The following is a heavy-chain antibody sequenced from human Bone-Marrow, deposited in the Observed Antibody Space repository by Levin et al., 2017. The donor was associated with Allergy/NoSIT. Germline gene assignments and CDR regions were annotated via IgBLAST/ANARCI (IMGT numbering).Heavy chain of an antibody. J-gene: IGHJ4*02. CDR3: ARDIRFSSGYYFDY. Sequence: SETLSLTCTVSRGSLSTYYWAWIRQPPGKGQEWIGDIYYTGSTRYNPSLKSRVTISLDTSKNQFSLKLTSVTAADTAVYYCARDIRFSSGYYFDYWGQGTLVTVSS. CDR1: RGSLSTYY. D-gene: IGHD6-19*01. V-gene: IGHV4-59*01. CDR2: IYYTGST.